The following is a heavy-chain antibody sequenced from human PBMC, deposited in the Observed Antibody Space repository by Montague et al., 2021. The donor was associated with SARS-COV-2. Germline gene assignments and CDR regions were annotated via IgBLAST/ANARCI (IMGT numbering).Heavy chain of an antibody. Sequence: SETLSLTCTVSGGSISSYYWSWIRQPPGKGLEWIGYIYYGGSTNYNPSLKSRVTISVDTSKNQFSLKLSSVTAAVTAVYYCARSRRITIFGVGLSNYYGMDVWGQGTTVTVSS. CDR2: IYYGGST. J-gene: IGHJ6*02. V-gene: IGHV4-59*01. CDR3: ARSRRITIFGVGLSNYYGMDV. CDR1: GGSISSYY. D-gene: IGHD3-3*01.